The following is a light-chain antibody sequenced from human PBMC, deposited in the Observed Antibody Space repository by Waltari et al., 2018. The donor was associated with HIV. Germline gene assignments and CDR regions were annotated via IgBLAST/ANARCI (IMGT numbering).Light chain of an antibody. V-gene: IGLV1-51*01. CDR3: GTWDPNSKTSV. CDR2: ENN. Sequence: QSALTQPTSLSATPGQKVTISCSGNPSNFVKTSISWYRQTGRPPTTLPIHENNKRPSGVCARVSASMSVNSATLASTGRHVADEADYFCGTWDPNSKTSVFGTVT. CDR1: PSNFVKTS. J-gene: IGLJ1*01.